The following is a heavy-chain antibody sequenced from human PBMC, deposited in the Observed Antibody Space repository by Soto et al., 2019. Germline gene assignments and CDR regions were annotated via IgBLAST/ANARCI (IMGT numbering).Heavy chain of an antibody. V-gene: IGHV1-69*13. CDR3: ASSPHQYCSGGSCSAFDY. D-gene: IGHD2-15*01. CDR2: IIPIFGTA. Sequence: SVKVSCKASGGTFSSYAISWVRQAPGQGLEWMGGIIPIFGTANYAQKFQGRVTITADESTSTAYMELSSLRSEDTAVYYCASSPHQYCSGGSCSAFDYWGQGTLVTVSS. J-gene: IGHJ4*02. CDR1: GGTFSSYA.